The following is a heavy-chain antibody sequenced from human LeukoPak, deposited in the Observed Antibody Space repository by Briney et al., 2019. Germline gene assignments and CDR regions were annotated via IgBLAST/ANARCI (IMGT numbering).Heavy chain of an antibody. J-gene: IGHJ4*02. CDR3: ARGYCSSTSCYNFDY. CDR1: GGSISSYY. V-gene: IGHV4-4*07. Sequence: SETLSLTCTVSGGSISSYYWTWIRQPAGKGLEWIGRIYSTGSTNYNPSLKSRVTISVDTSKNQFSLKLSSVTAADTAVYYCARGYCSSTSCYNFDYWGQGTLVTVSS. CDR2: IYSTGST. D-gene: IGHD2-2*02.